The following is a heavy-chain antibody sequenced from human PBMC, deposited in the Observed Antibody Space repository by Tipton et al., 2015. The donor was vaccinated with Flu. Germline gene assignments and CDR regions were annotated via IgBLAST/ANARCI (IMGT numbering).Heavy chain of an antibody. Sequence: TLSLTCTVSGGSISSGCYYWSWIRQHPGKGLEWIGYIYYSGSTYYNPSLKSRVTISVDTSKNQFSLKLTSVTAADTAVYYCSRETPSTYYYYFDSWGQGTRVTVSS. J-gene: IGHJ4*02. CDR2: IYYSGST. CDR3: SRETPSTYYYYFDS. CDR1: GGSISSGCYY. V-gene: IGHV4-31*03. D-gene: IGHD3-10*01.